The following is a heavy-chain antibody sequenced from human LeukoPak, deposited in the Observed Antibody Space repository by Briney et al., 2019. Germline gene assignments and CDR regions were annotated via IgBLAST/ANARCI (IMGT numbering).Heavy chain of an antibody. J-gene: IGHJ2*01. Sequence: SETLSLTCTVSGGSISSSSYYWGWIRQPPGKGLEWIGSIYYSGSTYYNPSPKSRVTISVDTSKNQFSLKLSSVTAADTAVYYCARVSSSWYQDWYFDLWGRGTLVTVSS. V-gene: IGHV4-39*07. CDR2: IYYSGST. CDR3: ARVSSSWYQDWYFDL. CDR1: GGSISSSSYY. D-gene: IGHD6-13*01.